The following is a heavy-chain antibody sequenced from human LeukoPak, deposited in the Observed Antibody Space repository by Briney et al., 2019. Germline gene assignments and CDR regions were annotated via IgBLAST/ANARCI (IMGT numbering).Heavy chain of an antibody. D-gene: IGHD7-27*01. CDR2: VSPSGGET. V-gene: IGHV3-23*01. J-gene: IGHJ4*02. Sequence: PGGSLRLSCAASGFTFSTCAIQWVRQAPGRGLERVSSVSPSGGETFYAASVKGRFTISRDESQNTVYLQLSSLSAEDTAVYYCARRLNWGFSDFWGQGTLVTVSS. CDR3: ARRLNWGFSDF. CDR1: GFTFSTCA.